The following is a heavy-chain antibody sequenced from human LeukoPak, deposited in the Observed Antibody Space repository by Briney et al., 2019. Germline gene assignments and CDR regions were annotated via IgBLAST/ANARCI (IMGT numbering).Heavy chain of an antibody. D-gene: IGHD3-22*01. V-gene: IGHV3-11*04. CDR3: ARDLSGDYDSSEIDY. J-gene: IGHJ4*02. CDR2: ISSSGSTI. CDR1: GFTFSDYY. Sequence: PGGSLRLSCAASGFTFSDYYMSWIRQAPGKGLEWVSYISSSGSTIYYADSVKGRLTISRDNAKNSMYLQMKSLRAEDTAVYYCARDLSGDYDSSEIDYWGQGTLVTVSS.